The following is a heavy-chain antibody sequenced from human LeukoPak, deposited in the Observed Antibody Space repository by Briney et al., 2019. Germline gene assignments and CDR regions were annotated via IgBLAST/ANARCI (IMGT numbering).Heavy chain of an antibody. CDR1: GFTFSSYA. Sequence: GGSLRLSCAASGFTFSSYAMSGVRQAPGKGLEWVSAISGSGGSTYYADSVKGRFTISRDNSKNTLYLQMNSLRAEDTAVYYCAKDPYCSSTSCYFAFDYWGQGTLATVSS. CDR3: AKDPYCSSTSCYFAFDY. V-gene: IGHV3-23*01. J-gene: IGHJ4*02. CDR2: ISGSGGST. D-gene: IGHD2-2*01.